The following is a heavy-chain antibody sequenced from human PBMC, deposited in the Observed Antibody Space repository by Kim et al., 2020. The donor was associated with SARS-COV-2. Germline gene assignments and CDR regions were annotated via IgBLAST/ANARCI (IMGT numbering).Heavy chain of an antibody. Sequence: GRFTISRDDSKNTLYLQMNSLKTEDTAVYYCTTDRVPSILYYDSSGYYDYWGQGTLVTVSS. J-gene: IGHJ4*02. CDR3: TTDRVPSILYYDSSGYYDY. D-gene: IGHD3-22*01. V-gene: IGHV3-15*01.